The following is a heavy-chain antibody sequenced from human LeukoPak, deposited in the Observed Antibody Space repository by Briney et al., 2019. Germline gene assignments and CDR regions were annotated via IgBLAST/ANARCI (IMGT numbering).Heavy chain of an antibody. CDR1: GYTFTSYG. V-gene: IGHV1-18*04. CDR3: ARHQLTMVRGKRWFDP. J-gene: IGHJ5*02. Sequence: ASVKVSCKASGYTFTSYGISWVRQAPGQGLEWMVWISAYNGNTNYAQKLQGRVTMTTGTSTSTAYMELRSLRSDDTAVYYCARHQLTMVRGKRWFDPWGQGTLVTVSS. D-gene: IGHD3-10*01. CDR2: ISAYNGNT.